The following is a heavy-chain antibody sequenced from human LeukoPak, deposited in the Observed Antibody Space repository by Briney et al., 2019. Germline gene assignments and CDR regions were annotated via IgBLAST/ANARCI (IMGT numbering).Heavy chain of an antibody. CDR3: AREEASGYDYLGAFDI. CDR2: ISYDGSNK. Sequence: GRSLRLSCAASGFTFSSYTMHWVRQAPGKGLEWVAVISYDGSNKYYADSVKGRFTISRDNSKNTLYLQMNSLRAEDTAVYYCAREEASGYDYLGAFDIWGQGTMVTVSS. V-gene: IGHV3-30-3*01. D-gene: IGHD5-12*01. CDR1: GFTFSSYT. J-gene: IGHJ3*02.